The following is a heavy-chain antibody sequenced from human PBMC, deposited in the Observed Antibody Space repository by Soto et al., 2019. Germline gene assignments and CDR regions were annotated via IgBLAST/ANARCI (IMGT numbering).Heavy chain of an antibody. CDR3: ARVPYCSSSSCYSYFDS. J-gene: IGHJ4*02. CDR2: ISSHGSST. CDR1: GFTLSNYW. D-gene: IGHD2-2*01. V-gene: IGHV3-74*01. Sequence: EVQLVESGGGLVQPGGSLRLSWAASGFTLSNYWMHWARPAPGKGLVWVSRISSHGSSTNYADSVKGRFTISRDNAKNTLHLQMNSLRAEDTALYYCARVPYCSSSSCYSYFDSWDQGTLVTVSS.